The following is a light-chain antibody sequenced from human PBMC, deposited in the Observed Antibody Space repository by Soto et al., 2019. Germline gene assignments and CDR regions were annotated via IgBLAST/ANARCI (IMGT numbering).Light chain of an antibody. CDR2: GSS. CDR3: QQYHKWPPIT. CDR1: QSVSSN. Sequence: EIVMTQSPATLSVSPGERATLSCRASQSVSSNLAWYQQKPGQAPRLLIYGSSTRATGIPARFSGSRSGTEFTLTISSLQSEDFAVYYCQQYHKWPPITFGQGTRLEIK. V-gene: IGKV3-15*01. J-gene: IGKJ5*01.